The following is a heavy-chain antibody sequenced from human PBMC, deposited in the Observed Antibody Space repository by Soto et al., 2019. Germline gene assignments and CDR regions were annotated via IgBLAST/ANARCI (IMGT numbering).Heavy chain of an antibody. J-gene: IGHJ6*02. D-gene: IGHD2-2*01. CDR3: ARRYCSSATCPRNYYGMDV. CDR2: IDPIDSHT. Sequence: GESLKISCKGSGYSFTSYWISWVRQMPGKGLEWMGRIDPIDSHTTYSPSFQGHVTISTDKSINTAYLQWGSLKASDTAMYYCARRYCSSATCPRNYYGMDVWGQGTTVTVSS. V-gene: IGHV5-10-1*01. CDR1: GYSFTSYW.